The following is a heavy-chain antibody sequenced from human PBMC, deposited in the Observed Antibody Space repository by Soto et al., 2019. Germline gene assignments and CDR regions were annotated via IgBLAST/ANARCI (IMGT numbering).Heavy chain of an antibody. CDR3: AEARYYYYYGMDV. J-gene: IGHJ6*02. CDR2: IWYDGSNQ. CDR1: GFSFSRYG. V-gene: IGHV3-33*06. Sequence: PGGSLRLSCAASGFSFSRYGIHWVRQTPGKGLEWVAVIWYDGSNQYYADFVKGRFTISRDNFKNMAFLQLSSLRAEDTAVYYCAEARYYYYYGMDVWGQGTTVTVSS.